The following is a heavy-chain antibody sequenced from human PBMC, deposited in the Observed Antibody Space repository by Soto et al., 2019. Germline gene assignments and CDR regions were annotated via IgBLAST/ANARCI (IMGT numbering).Heavy chain of an antibody. CDR3: ARVVSEYYDFWSGYYGYFDY. CDR2: INHSGST. J-gene: IGHJ4*02. CDR1: GGSFSGYY. D-gene: IGHD3-3*01. Sequence: SETLSLTCAVYGGSFSGYYWSWIRQPPGKGLEWIGEINHSGSTNYNPSLKSRVTISVDTSKNQFSLKLSSVTAADTAVYYCARVVSEYYDFWSGYYGYFDYWGQGTLVTVSS. V-gene: IGHV4-34*01.